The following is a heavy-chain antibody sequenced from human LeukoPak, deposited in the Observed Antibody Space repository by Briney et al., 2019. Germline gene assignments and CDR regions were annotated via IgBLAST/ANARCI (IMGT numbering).Heavy chain of an antibody. V-gene: IGHV3-11*05. D-gene: IGHD5-12*01. Sequence: GGSLRLTCADSGFTFSDYYMSWIRQAPGKGLEWVSYISTSGRHTNYADSVKGRFTISRDNAKKSLSLQMNSLRAEDTAVYYCARERGHSGLAVDYWGHGNLVTVSS. CDR3: ARERGHSGLAVDY. CDR1: GFTFSDYY. J-gene: IGHJ4*01. CDR2: ISTSGRHT.